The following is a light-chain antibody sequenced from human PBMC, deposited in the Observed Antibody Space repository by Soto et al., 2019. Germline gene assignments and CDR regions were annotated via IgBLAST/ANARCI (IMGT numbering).Light chain of an antibody. CDR3: QRYGGSLWT. CDR1: QSVSTNY. Sequence: EIVLTQSPGTLSLSPGERATLSCRASQSVSTNYLAWYQQKPGEAPRLLIYATSNRAPGIPDRFSGSGSGTDFTLTIRRLEPEDFAVYYCQRYGGSLWTFGQGPKVEIK. CDR2: ATS. J-gene: IGKJ1*01. V-gene: IGKV3-20*01.